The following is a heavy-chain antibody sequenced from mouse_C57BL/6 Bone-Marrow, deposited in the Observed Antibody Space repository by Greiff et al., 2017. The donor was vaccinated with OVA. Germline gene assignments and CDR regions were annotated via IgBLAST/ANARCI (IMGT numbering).Heavy chain of an antibody. Sequence: EVKLQESGGGLVKPGGSLKLSCAASGFTFSDYGMHWVRQAPEKGLEWVAYISSGSSTIYYADTVKGRFTISRDNAKNTLFRQMTSLRSEDTAMYYCARSLRYWYFDVWGTGTTVTVSS. J-gene: IGHJ1*03. V-gene: IGHV5-17*01. CDR1: GFTFSDYG. CDR2: ISSGSSTI. D-gene: IGHD1-1*01. CDR3: ARSLRYWYFDV.